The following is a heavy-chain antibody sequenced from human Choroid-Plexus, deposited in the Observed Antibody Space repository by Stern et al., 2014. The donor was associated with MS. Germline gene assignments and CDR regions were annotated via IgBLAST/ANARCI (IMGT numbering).Heavy chain of an antibody. CDR2: VSYDGSNK. J-gene: IGHJ5*02. Sequence: VQLVESGGGVVQPGRPLRLSCVASGFTFGSCAMHWVRQAPGTGLEREAGVSYDGSNKYYADSVKGRFTIARDNSQNSLYMQMSSLRPEDTAVYYCAKDRQYLTYFFDHWGQGSLVTVSS. CDR1: GFTFGSCA. CDR3: AKDRQYLTYFFDH. D-gene: IGHD2/OR15-2a*01. V-gene: IGHV3-30*18.